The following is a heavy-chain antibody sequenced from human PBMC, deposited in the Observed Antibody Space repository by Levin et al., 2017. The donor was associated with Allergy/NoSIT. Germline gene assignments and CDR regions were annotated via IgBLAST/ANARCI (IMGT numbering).Heavy chain of an antibody. Sequence: GGSLRLSCAASGFPFSDYNMNWVRQSPGKGLEWVSSIHSSSSYIYYADSVRGRFTISRDNAKNSVYLQMNSLRAEDTGVYYCARAGATVTTPGSWYYHGMDVWGQGTTVTVSS. J-gene: IGHJ6*02. CDR2: IHSSSSYI. V-gene: IGHV3-21*01. D-gene: IGHD4-17*01. CDR1: GFPFSDYN. CDR3: ARAGATVTTPGSWYYHGMDV.